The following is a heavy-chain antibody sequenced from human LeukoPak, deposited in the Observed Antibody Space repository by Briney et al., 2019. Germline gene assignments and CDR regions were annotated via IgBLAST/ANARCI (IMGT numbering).Heavy chain of an antibody. CDR2: IKSKTDGGKT. Sequence: PGGSLRLSCAASGFTFSNAWMSWVRQAPGKGLEGGGRIKSKTDGGKTEYAAPVKGRFTISRDDSKNPLYLQMNSLKTEDTAVYYCTPDTPPIAAAGYWGQGTLVTVSS. V-gene: IGHV3-15*01. J-gene: IGHJ4*02. CDR3: TPDTPPIAAAGY. D-gene: IGHD6-13*01. CDR1: GFTFSNAW.